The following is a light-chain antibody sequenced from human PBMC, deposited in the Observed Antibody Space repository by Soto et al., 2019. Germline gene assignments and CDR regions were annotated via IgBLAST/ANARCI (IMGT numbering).Light chain of an antibody. V-gene: IGKV1-5*03. CDR2: KAS. J-gene: IGKJ4*01. CDR3: QHYNTYPLT. CDR1: QSISSW. Sequence: DIQMTQSPSTLSASVGDRVTITCRASQSISSWLAWYQHKPGKAPNLLIYKASSLESGVPSRFSGSGSGTEFTLTIISLQPDDFATYYCQHYNTYPLTFGGGTKVEIK.